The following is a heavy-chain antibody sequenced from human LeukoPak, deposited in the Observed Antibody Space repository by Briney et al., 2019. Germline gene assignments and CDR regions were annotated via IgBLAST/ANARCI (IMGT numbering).Heavy chain of an antibody. V-gene: IGHV4-34*01. CDR2: INHSGST. CDR3: ARVGKGSNITGTKWLADY. D-gene: IGHD1-7*01. Sequence: SETLSLTCAVYGGSFSGYYWSWIRQPPGKGLEWIGEINHSGSTNYNPSLKSRVTISVDTSKNQFSLKLSSVTAADTAVYYCARVGKGSNITGTKWLADYWGQGTLVPVSS. CDR1: GGSFSGYY. J-gene: IGHJ4*02.